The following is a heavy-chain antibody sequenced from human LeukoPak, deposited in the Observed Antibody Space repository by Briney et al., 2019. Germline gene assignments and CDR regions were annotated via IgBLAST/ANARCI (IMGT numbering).Heavy chain of an antibody. CDR2: IYPGDSDT. V-gene: IGHV5-51*01. CDR1: GYKFTSYW. CDR3: ARPGGSYGSDFDF. J-gene: IGHJ4*02. Sequence: GESLKISCKGSGYKFTSYWVGWVRQMPGKGLAWMAIIYPGDSDTRISPSFQGQVTISADKSSNTAYLQWSSLKASDTAMYYCARPGGSYGSDFDFWGQGTLVTVSS. D-gene: IGHD1-26*01.